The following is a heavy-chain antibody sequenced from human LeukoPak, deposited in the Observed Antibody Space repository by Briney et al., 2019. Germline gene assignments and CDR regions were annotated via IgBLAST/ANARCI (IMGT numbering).Heavy chain of an antibody. V-gene: IGHV3-53*01. CDR1: GFTVSSNY. Sequence: AGGSLRLSCAASGFTVSSNYMNWVRQAPGKGLEWVSVIYGGGNIYYADTVKRRFTISRDNSKNTLYLQMNSLRAEDTAVYYCARVAGYNHPYYFDYWGQGTLVTVSS. J-gene: IGHJ4*02. CDR2: IYGGGNI. CDR3: ARVAGYNHPYYFDY. D-gene: IGHD5-24*01.